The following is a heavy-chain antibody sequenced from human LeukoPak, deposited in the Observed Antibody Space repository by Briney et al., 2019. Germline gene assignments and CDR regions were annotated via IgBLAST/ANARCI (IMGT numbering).Heavy chain of an antibody. J-gene: IGHJ4*02. CDR3: ARGRPTDDFDY. D-gene: IGHD4-17*01. CDR1: GGSFSGYY. CDR2: INHSGST. Sequence: SETLSLTCAVYGGSFSGYYWSWIRQPPGKGLEWIGEINHSGSTNYNPSLKSRVTISVDTSKNQFSLKLSSVTAADTAVYYCARGRPTDDFDYWGQGTLVTVSS. V-gene: IGHV4-34*01.